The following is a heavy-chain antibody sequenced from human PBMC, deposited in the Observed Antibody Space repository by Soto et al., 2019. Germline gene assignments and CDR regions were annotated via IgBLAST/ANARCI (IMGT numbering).Heavy chain of an antibody. V-gene: IGHV3-30-3*01. CDR2: ISYDGSNK. J-gene: IGHJ5*02. D-gene: IGHD4-17*01. CDR1: GFTFSSYA. CDR3: ARVSIHTVTTYNWFDP. Sequence: GGSLRLSCAASGFTFSSYAMHWVRQAPGKGLEWVAVISYDGSNKYYADSVKGRFTISRDNSKNTLYLQMNSLRAEDTAVYYCARVSIHTVTTYNWFDPWGQGTLVTVSS.